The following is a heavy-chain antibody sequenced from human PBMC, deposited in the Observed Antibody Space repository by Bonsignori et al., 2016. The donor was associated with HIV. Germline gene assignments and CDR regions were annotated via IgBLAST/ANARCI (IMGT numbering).Heavy chain of an antibody. J-gene: IGHJ4*02. CDR2: IYHSGNT. D-gene: IGHD3-22*01. CDR1: GYSISSGYY. CDR3: ARLGKDRSGYQGFFDY. Sequence: SETLSLTCAVSGYSISSGYYWGWIRQPPGKGLEWIVNIYHSGNTYYNPSLKSRVTISVDTSKNRFSLKLSSVTAADTAVYYCARLGKDRSGYQGFFDYWGQGALVTVSS. V-gene: IGHV4-38-2*01.